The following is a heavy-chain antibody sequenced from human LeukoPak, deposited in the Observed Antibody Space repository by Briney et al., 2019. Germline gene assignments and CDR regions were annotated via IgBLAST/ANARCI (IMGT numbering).Heavy chain of an antibody. CDR2: IKQDGNEK. CDR1: GFTFSSHW. Sequence: PGGSLRLSCAASGFTFSSHWMTWVRQALGKGLEWVATIKQDGNEKQYVDSVKGRFTISRDNAKNSLYLQMNSLRAEDTAVYYCARGSEMATVGDYWGQGTLVTVSS. CDR3: ARGSEMATVGDY. V-gene: IGHV3-7*01. D-gene: IGHD5-24*01. J-gene: IGHJ4*02.